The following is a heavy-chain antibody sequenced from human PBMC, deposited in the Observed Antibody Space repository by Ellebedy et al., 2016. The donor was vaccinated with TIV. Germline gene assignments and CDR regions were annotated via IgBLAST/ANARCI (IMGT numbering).Heavy chain of an antibody. CDR2: GYT. D-gene: IGHD3-10*01. CDR1: GFIVSTNH. V-gene: IGHV3-53*04. Sequence: PGGSLRPSCTASGFIVSTNHMSWVRQAPGKGLEWVGGYTNYADSVKGRFTISTHNSRNTLYLQMTNLRTEDTAVYYCAKGSFPFGDKSERIYSFQYWGQGTLVTVSS. J-gene: IGHJ4*02. CDR3: AKGSFPFGDKSERIYSFQY.